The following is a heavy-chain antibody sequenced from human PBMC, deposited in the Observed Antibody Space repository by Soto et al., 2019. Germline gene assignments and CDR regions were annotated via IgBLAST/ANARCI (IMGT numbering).Heavy chain of an antibody. CDR2: INHSGST. CDR1: GGSFSGYY. Sequence: QVQLQQWGAGLLKPSETLSLTCAVYGGSFSGYYWSWIRQPPGKGLEWIGEINHSGSTTYNPSLKSRVTRSVDTSKNQFSLKLSSVTAAGTAVYYCARGSLPWRRHYYMDVWGKGTTVTVSS. V-gene: IGHV4-34*01. CDR3: ARGSLPWRRHYYMDV. J-gene: IGHJ6*03. D-gene: IGHD2-2*01.